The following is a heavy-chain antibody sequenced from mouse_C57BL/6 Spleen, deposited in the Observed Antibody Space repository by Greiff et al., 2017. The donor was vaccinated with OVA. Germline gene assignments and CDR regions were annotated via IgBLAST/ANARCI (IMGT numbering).Heavy chain of an antibody. V-gene: IGHV1-42*01. J-gene: IGHJ2*01. Sequence: VQLQQSGPELVKPGASVKISCKASGYSFTGYYMNWVKQSPEKSLEWIGEINPSTGGTTYNQKFKAKATLTVDKSSSTAYMQLKSLTSEDSAVYYCARSAYWDYWGQGTTLTVSS. CDR2: INPSTGGT. CDR3: ARSAYWDY. CDR1: GYSFTGYY.